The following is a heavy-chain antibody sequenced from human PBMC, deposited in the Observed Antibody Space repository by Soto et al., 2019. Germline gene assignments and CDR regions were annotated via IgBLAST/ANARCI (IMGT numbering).Heavy chain of an antibody. J-gene: IGHJ4*02. V-gene: IGHV1-18*01. CDR2: ISAYNGNT. CDR3: ARDASIAARPISWHNRRAFDY. CDR1: GYTFTSYG. Sequence: ASVKVSCKASGYTFTSYGISWVRQAPGQGLEWMGWISAYNGNTNYAQKLQGRVTMTTDTSTSTAYMELRSLRSDDTAVYYCARDASIAARPISWHNRRAFDYWGQGTLVTVSS. D-gene: IGHD6-6*01.